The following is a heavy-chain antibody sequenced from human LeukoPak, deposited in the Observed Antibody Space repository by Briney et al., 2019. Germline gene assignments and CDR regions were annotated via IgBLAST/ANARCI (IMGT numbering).Heavy chain of an antibody. CDR1: GFTFSCAG. Sequence: HPGGSLILCCAASGFTFSCAGMHWVRQAPGKGLEWVAFIRYEGSNKYYADSVKDRFTISRDNSKTTLYLQMNSLRAEDTAVYYCATVTTDYWGQGTLVTVSS. D-gene: IGHD4-17*01. CDR3: ATVTTDY. V-gene: IGHV3-30*02. J-gene: IGHJ4*02. CDR2: IRYEGSNK.